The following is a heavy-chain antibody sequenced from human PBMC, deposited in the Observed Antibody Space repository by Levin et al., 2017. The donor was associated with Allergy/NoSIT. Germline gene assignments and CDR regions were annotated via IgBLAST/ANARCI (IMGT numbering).Heavy chain of an antibody. J-gene: IGHJ5*02. CDR1: GFTVGNNY. V-gene: IGHV3-66*02. D-gene: IGHD2-15*01. Sequence: ASVKVSCAVSGFTVGNNYLRWVRQAPGKGLEWVSLIYSGGGTYYADSVKGRFTISRDNSENTLHLQMNSLRVEDTAVYYCARDRHCSGDKCYGAWGQGTLVTVSS. CDR2: IYSGGGT. CDR3: ARDRHCSGDKCYGA.